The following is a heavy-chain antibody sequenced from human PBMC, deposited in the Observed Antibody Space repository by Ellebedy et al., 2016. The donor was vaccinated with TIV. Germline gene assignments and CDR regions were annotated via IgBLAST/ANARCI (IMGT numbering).Heavy chain of an antibody. CDR3: VRVLTGTIDY. CDR1: GFSLSTSGVG. CDR2: IYYSGST. J-gene: IGHJ4*02. Sequence: SGPTLVXPTPTLTLTCTFSGFSLSTSGVGVGWIRQPPGKGLEWIGSIYYSGSTYYNPSLKSRVTISVDTSKNQFSLRLSSVTAADTAVYYCVRVLTGTIDYWGQGTLVTVSS. D-gene: IGHD1-20*01. V-gene: IGHV4-39*07.